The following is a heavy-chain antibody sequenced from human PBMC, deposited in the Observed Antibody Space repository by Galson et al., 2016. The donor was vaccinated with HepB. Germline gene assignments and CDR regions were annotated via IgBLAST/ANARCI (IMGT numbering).Heavy chain of an antibody. CDR1: GYTFTSYW. CDR2: IDPSDSYP. Sequence: QSGAEVKKPGESLRLTCKGSGYTFTSYWINWLRQLPGKGLEWMGRIDPSDSYPNYSPSFKGQVTISVDESINSVYIQWNSLKASDTAMYYCARGARRFGENPLNDYWGQGTRVIVSS. D-gene: IGHD3-10*01. V-gene: IGHV5-10-1*01. J-gene: IGHJ4*02. CDR3: ARGARRFGENPLNDY.